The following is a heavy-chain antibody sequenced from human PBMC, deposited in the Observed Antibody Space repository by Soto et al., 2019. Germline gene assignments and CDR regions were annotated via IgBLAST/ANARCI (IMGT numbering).Heavy chain of an antibody. CDR1: GFTFSSYA. J-gene: IGHJ6*02. V-gene: IGHV3-30-3*01. CDR3: AREGGGLHCSGGSCGSSMDV. D-gene: IGHD2-15*01. CDR2: ISDDGSNR. Sequence: GGSLRLSCAASGFTFSSYAMHWVRQAPGKXLEWVAVISDDGSNRYYADSVKGRFTISRDNSKNTLYVQMNSLRAEDTAVYYCAREGGGLHCSGGSCGSSMDVWGQGATVTVYS.